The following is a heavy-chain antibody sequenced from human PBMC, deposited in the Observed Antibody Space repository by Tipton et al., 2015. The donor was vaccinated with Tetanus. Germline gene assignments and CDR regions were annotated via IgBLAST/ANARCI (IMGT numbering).Heavy chain of an antibody. V-gene: IGHV5-51*01. Sequence: SLRLSCQTSGYTFANYWIGWVRQMPGRGLEWVGIIYPGDADTRYSPSFQGRVTISADTSISTAYLQWSSLKASDTAIYYCARLQYRTFHSSSGYWGQGTLVTVSS. D-gene: IGHD6-6*01. CDR1: GYTFANYW. CDR3: ARLQYRTFHSSSGY. CDR2: IYPGDADT. J-gene: IGHJ4*02.